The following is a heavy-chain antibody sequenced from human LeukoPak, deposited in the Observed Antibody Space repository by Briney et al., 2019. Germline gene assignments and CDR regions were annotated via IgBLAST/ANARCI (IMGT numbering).Heavy chain of an antibody. V-gene: IGHV1-2*02. CDR2: INPNSGDT. J-gene: IGHJ3*02. Sequence: GSLKVSSTASGYTFTPYYIHLVRQAPGQRLEWVGWINPNSGDTHSAQNFQGKVTMTRDTSISTASMDLSRLRSDDTAVYYCARAPKNDAYDIWGRGTMVTVSS. CDR3: ARAPKNDAYDI. CDR1: GYTFTPYY.